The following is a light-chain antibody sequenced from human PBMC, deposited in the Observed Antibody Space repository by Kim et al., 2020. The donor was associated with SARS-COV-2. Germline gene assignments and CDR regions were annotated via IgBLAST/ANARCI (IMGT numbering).Light chain of an antibody. CDR3: YSRDSGMNYWV. J-gene: IGLJ3*02. CDR1: TLGSYS. Sequence: SSELTQDPAVSVALGQTVIITCQGDTLGSYSASWYQKKPGQAPVTVIYAKNSWPSGIPDRFSGSNSGNTASLTITGAQAEDEADYYCYSRDSGMNYWVFGGGTQLTVL. CDR2: AKN. V-gene: IGLV3-19*01.